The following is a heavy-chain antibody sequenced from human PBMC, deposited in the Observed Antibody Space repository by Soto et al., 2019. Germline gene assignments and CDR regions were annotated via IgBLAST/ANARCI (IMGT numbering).Heavy chain of an antibody. J-gene: IGHJ5*02. D-gene: IGHD4-17*01. CDR3: ASTALQYGDYINWFDP. CDR2: ISGSGGST. Sequence: EVQLLESGGGLIHPGGSLRLSCAASGFTFSSYAMTWVRQAPGKGLEWVSSISGSGGSTYSADSVKGRFTISRDNSKNTLFLQMNSLRAEDTAVYYCASTALQYGDYINWFDPWGQGTLVTVSS. CDR1: GFTFSSYA. V-gene: IGHV3-23*01.